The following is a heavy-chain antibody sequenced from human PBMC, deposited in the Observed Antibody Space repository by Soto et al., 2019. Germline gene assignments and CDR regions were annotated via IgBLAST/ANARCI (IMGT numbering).Heavy chain of an antibody. V-gene: IGHV4-39*01. CDR1: GGSISSSSYY. CDR2: IYYSGST. Sequence: QLQLQESVPGLVKPSETLSLTCTVSGGSISSSSYYWGWIRQPPGKGLEWIGSIYYSGSTYYNPSLKSRVTISVDTSKIQFSLKLSSVTAADTAVYYCAIVDIVATDHDAFDIWGQGTMVTVS. CDR3: AIVDIVATDHDAFDI. J-gene: IGHJ3*02. D-gene: IGHD5-12*01.